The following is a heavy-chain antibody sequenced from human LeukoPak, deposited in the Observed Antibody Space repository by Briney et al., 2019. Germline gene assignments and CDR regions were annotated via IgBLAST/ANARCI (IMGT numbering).Heavy chain of an antibody. J-gene: IGHJ4*02. CDR3: ARDSRGSGSYFAGDISGLFDY. V-gene: IGHV3-21*01. CDR1: GFTFSSYS. CDR2: ISSSSSYI. D-gene: IGHD3-10*01. Sequence: GGSLRLSCAASGFTFSSYSMNWVRQAPGKGLEWVSSISSSSSYIYYADSVKGRFTISRDNAKNSLYLQMNSLRAEDTAVYYCARDSRGSGSYFAGDISGLFDYWGQGTLVTVSS.